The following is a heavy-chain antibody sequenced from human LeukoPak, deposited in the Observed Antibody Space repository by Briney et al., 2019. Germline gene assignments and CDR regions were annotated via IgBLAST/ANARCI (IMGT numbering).Heavy chain of an antibody. CDR3: ARIVGATYEVDY. CDR1: GFTVSSNY. CDR2: IYSGGST. J-gene: IGHJ4*02. D-gene: IGHD1-26*01. V-gene: IGHV3-66*01. Sequence: GGSLRLSCAASGFTVSSNYMSWLRQAPGKGLEWVSVIYSGGSTYYADSVKGRFTISRDNSKNTLYLQMNSLRAEDTAVYYCARIVGATYEVDYWGQGTLVTVSS.